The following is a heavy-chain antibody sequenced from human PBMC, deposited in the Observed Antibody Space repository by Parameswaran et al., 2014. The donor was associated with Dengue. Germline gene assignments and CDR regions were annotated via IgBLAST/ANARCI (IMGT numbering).Heavy chain of an antibody. D-gene: IGHD2-15*01. J-gene: IGHJ4*02. V-gene: IGHV3-7*01. CDR2: IKLDGSEK. Sequence: WIRQPPGKGLEWVANIKLDGSEKYYVDSVKGRFTISRDSAKNSLYLQMNSLRADDTAVYYCVRDSGHCSGGNCQGAGYFDYWGQGTLVTVSS. CDR3: VRDSGHCSGGNCQGAGYFDY.